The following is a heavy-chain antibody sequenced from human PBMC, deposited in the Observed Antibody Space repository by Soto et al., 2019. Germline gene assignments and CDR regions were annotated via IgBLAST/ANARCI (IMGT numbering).Heavy chain of an antibody. D-gene: IGHD2-21*02. V-gene: IGHV4-39*02. CDR1: GESISSSSYY. Sequence: SETLSLTCIVSGESISSSSYYWGWIRQPPGKGLEWIGSIYYSGRTYYNPSFKSRVTISIDTSKNQFSLKLSSVTATDTAVYYCARERTTVVTQAYFDHWGQGALVTVSS. CDR3: ARERTTVVTQAYFDH. J-gene: IGHJ4*02. CDR2: IYYSGRT.